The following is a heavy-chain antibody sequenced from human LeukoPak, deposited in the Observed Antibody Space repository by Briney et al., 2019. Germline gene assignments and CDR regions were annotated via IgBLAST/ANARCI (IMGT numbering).Heavy chain of an antibody. Sequence: TSETLSLTCAVYGGSFSGYYRSWIRQPPGKGLEWIGEINHSGSTNYNPSLKSRVTISVDTSKNQFSLKLSSVTAADTAVYYCARGPGDYAVDYWGQGTLVTVSS. V-gene: IGHV4-34*01. J-gene: IGHJ4*02. CDR3: ARGPGDYAVDY. D-gene: IGHD4-17*01. CDR1: GGSFSGYY. CDR2: INHSGST.